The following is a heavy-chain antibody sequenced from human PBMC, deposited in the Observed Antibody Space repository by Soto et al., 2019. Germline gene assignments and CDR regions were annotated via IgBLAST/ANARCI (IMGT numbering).Heavy chain of an antibody. CDR2: IIPKFGTT. CDR1: GGTFSTYG. J-gene: IGHJ4*02. D-gene: IGHD4-17*01. Sequence: QVQLVQSGAEVKKRGSSVKVSCKASGGTFSTYGINWVRLAPGRGLEWMGWIIPKFGTTKNAQKFQGRVTLTADESTNTAYMELKYLRSEDTAVYFCAREVDPYYGGNSLSLDYWGQGTLVTVSS. V-gene: IGHV1-69*13. CDR3: AREVDPYYGGNSLSLDY.